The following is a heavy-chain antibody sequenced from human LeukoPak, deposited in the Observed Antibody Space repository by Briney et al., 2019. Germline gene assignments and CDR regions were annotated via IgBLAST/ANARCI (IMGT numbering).Heavy chain of an antibody. CDR2: IYTSGST. Sequence: SETLSLTCTVSGGSISSGSYYWSWIRQPAGKGLEWIGRIYTSGSTNYNPSLKSRVTISVDTSKNQFSLKLNSVTAADTAVYYCARVPKAVYYDFWFDPWGQGTLVTVSS. D-gene: IGHD3-3*01. J-gene: IGHJ5*02. V-gene: IGHV4-61*02. CDR1: GGSISSGSYY. CDR3: ARVPKAVYYDFWFDP.